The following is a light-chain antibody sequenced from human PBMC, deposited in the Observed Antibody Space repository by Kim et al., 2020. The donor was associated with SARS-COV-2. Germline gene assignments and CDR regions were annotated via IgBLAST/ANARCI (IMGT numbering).Light chain of an antibody. V-gene: IGKV3-15*01. CDR3: QQYNNWPPYT. J-gene: IGKJ2*01. Sequence: EIVMTQSPATLSVSPGERATPSCRASRSVSSNLAWYQQKPGQAPRLLIYGASTRATGIPARFSGSGSGTEFTLTISSLQSEDFAVYYCQQYNNWPPYTFGQGTKLEI. CDR1: RSVSSN. CDR2: GAS.